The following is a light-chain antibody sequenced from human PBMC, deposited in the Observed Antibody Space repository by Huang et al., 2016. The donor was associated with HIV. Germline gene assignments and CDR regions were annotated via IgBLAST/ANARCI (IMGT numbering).Light chain of an antibody. CDR1: QSVGSY. CDR3: QERASWPPFT. J-gene: IGKJ3*01. Sequence: EVVLTQSPATLSLSPGERATLSCRASQSVGSYLAWYQQKPGQAPRLRIFDASNRATGIPVRFSGSGSGTDFTLTISSLEPEDFAVYYCQERASWPPFTFGPGTKVDIK. V-gene: IGKV3-11*01. CDR2: DAS.